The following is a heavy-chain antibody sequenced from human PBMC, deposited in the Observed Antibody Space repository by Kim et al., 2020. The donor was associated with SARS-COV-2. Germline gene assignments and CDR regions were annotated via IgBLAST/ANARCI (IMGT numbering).Heavy chain of an antibody. D-gene: IGHD5-18*01. CDR2: IYYSGST. J-gene: IGHJ4*02. Sequence: SETLSLTCTVSGGSISSYYWSWIRQPPGKGLEWIGYIYYSGSTNYNPSLKSRVTISVDTSKNQFSLKLSSVTAADTAVYYCARVGTAMELFDYWGQGTLV. V-gene: IGHV4-59*13. CDR1: GGSISSYY. CDR3: ARVGTAMELFDY.